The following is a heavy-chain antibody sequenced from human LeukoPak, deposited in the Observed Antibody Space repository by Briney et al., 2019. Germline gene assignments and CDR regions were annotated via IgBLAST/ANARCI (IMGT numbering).Heavy chain of an antibody. D-gene: IGHD3-22*01. CDR3: AKDDYYDTSGYRD. CDR2: ISYDVGKK. V-gene: IGHV3-30*18. CDR1: GFTFSSYG. J-gene: IGHJ4*02. Sequence: RGSLRLSCAASGFTFSSYGMHWVLQAPGKGLEWLAVISYDVGKKYYADSVKGRFTISRDNSKNTLYLQMNSLRAEDTAVYYCAKDDYYDTSGYRDWGQGTLVTVSS.